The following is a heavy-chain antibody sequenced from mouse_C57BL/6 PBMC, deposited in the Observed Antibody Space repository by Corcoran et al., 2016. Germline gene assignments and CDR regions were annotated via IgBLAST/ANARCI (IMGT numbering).Heavy chain of an antibody. CDR2: INTYSGVP. D-gene: IGHD2-5*01. Sequence: QIQLVQSGPELKKPGETVKISCKASGYTFTTYGMSWVKQAPGKGLKWMDWINTYSGVPTYADDFKGRFAFSLETSASTAYLQINNLKNEDTATYFCARDSNWYCDVWGTETTVTFSS. CDR3: ARDSNWYCDV. CDR1: GYTFTTYG. V-gene: IGHV9-3*01. J-gene: IGHJ1*03.